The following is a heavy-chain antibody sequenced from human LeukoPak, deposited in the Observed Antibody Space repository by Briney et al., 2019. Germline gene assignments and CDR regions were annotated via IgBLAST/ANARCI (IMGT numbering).Heavy chain of an antibody. CDR1: GFTFSSYA. CDR2: ISYDGSYK. D-gene: IGHD3-22*01. CDR3: AREPSPYDSSGNFDY. Sequence: GGSLRLSCAASGFTFSSYAMHWVRQAPGKGLEWVAVISYDGSYKYYADSVKGRFTISRDNSKNTLYLQMNSLRAEDTAVYYCAREPSPYDSSGNFDYWGQGTLVTVSS. J-gene: IGHJ4*02. V-gene: IGHV3-30-3*01.